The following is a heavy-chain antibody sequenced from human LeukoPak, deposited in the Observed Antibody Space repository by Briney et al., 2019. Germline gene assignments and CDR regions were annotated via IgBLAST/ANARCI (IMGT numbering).Heavy chain of an antibody. D-gene: IGHD1-26*01. CDR1: GGTFSSYA. V-gene: IGHV1-69*04. CDR3: ASVVGATPYYYYYGMDV. J-gene: IGHJ6*02. Sequence: SVKVSCKASGGTFSSYAISWVRQAPGQGLEWMGRIIPILGIANYAQKFQGRVTITADKSTSTAYMEPSSLRSEDTAVYYCASVVGATPYYYYYGMDVWGQGTTVTVSS. CDR2: IIPILGIA.